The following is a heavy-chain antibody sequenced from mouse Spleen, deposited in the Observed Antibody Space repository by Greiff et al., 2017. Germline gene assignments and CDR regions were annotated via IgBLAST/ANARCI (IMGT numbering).Heavy chain of an antibody. Sequence: VQLQQSGAELVRPGASVKLSCTASGFNIKDYYMHWVKQRPEQGLEWIGRIDPEDGDTEYAPKFQGKATMTADTSSNTAYLQLSSLTSEDTAVYYCTTDYYGSSPYFDYWGQGTTLTVSS. J-gene: IGHJ2*01. V-gene: IGHV14-1*01. CDR2: IDPEDGDT. CDR1: GFNIKDYY. CDR3: TTDYYGSSPYFDY. D-gene: IGHD1-1*01.